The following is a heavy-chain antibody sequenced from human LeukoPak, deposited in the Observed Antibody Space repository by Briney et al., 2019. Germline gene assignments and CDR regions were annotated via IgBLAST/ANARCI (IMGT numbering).Heavy chain of an antibody. CDR2: IIPIFGTA. CDR3: ARSLRVSRYGSGELCVY. D-gene: IGHD3-16*01. Sequence: GSSVKVSCKASGGTFSSYAISWVRQAPGQGLEWMGGIIPIFGTANYAQKFQGRVTITTDESTSTAYMELSSLRSEDTAVYYCARSLRVSRYGSGELCVYWGQGTLVTVSS. CDR1: GGTFSSYA. V-gene: IGHV1-69*05. J-gene: IGHJ4*02.